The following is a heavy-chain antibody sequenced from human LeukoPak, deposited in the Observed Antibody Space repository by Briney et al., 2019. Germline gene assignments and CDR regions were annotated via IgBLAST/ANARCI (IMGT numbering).Heavy chain of an antibody. CDR2: INPNSGGK. CDR1: GYTFTGYF. V-gene: IGHV1-2*02. CDR3: ASLGDAYGSGSYAPFDF. Sequence: ASVKVSCKASGYTFTGYFLHWLRQAPGQGLEWMGWINPNSGGKKYAQKFQGRVTMTRDTSISTAYMELTRLGSDDTAVFYCASLGDAYGSGSYAPFDFWGQGTLVTVSS. J-gene: IGHJ4*02. D-gene: IGHD3-10*01.